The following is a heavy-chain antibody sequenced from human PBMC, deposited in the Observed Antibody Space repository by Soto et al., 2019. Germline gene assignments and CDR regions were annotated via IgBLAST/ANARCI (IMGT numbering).Heavy chain of an antibody. Sequence: SETLSLTCTVSGDTITSFSWNWIRQSAGKGLEWIGRISTTGNTHYNPSLENRVTMSLDTSKNQFSLKLTSVTAADTAVYYCEGESGENWSYEAYWGQGTLVTVSS. CDR3: EGESGENWSYEAY. J-gene: IGHJ4*02. V-gene: IGHV4-4*07. CDR1: GDTITSFS. D-gene: IGHD1-7*01. CDR2: ISTTGNT.